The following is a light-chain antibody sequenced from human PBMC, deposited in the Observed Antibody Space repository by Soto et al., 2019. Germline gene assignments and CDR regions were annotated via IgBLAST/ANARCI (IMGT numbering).Light chain of an antibody. J-gene: IGKJ5*01. Sequence: EIVLTQSPGTLSLSPGERATLSCRASQSVSSSYLVWYQQKPGQAPRLLIYGASSRAAGIPDRLSGSGSGTDFTLTISRLEPEDFAVYYCQQYGSSPITFGQGTRLEIK. CDR1: QSVSSSY. CDR3: QQYGSSPIT. V-gene: IGKV3-20*01. CDR2: GAS.